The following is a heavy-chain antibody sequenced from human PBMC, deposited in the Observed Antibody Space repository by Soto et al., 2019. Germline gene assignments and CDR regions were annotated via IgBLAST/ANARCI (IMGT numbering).Heavy chain of an antibody. D-gene: IGHD6-19*01. J-gene: IGHJ4*02. V-gene: IGHV4-61*05. CDR3: ARRYGWLYFDY. CDR1: GASISSSHYY. CDR2: IYYSGST. Sequence: PSETLSLTCTVSGASISSSHYYWGWIRQPPGKGLEWIGYIYYSGSTNYNPSLKSRVTISVDTSKNQFSLKVRSVTAADTAVYYCARRYGWLYFDYWGQGSLVTVSS.